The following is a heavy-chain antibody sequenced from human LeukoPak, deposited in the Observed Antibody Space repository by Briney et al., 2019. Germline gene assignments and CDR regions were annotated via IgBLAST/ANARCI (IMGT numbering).Heavy chain of an antibody. V-gene: IGHV1-46*01. CDR3: ASTQGHCSSTSCYTSIGAFDI. D-gene: IGHD2-2*02. J-gene: IGHJ3*02. CDR2: INPSGGST. CDR1: GYTFTSYY. Sequence: VASVKVSCKASGYTFTSYYMHWVRQAPGQGLEWMGIINPSGGSTSYAQKFQGRVTMTRDTSTSTVYMELSSLRSEDTAVYYCASTQGHCSSTSCYTSIGAFDIWGQGTMVTVSS.